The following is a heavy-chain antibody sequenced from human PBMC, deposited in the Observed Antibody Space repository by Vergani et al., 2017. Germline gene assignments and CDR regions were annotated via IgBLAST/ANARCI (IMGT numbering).Heavy chain of an antibody. CDR3: ERSITMVRGVPNFDL. CDR1: GGSISSYY. Sequence: QVQLQESGPGLVKPSQTLSLTCTVSGGSISSYYWSWIRQPPGKGLEWIGYIYYSGSTNYNPSLKSRVTISVDTSKNQFSLKLSSVTAADTAVYYCERSITMVRGVPNFDLWGRGTLVTVSS. V-gene: IGHV4-59*01. D-gene: IGHD3-10*01. J-gene: IGHJ2*01. CDR2: IYYSGST.